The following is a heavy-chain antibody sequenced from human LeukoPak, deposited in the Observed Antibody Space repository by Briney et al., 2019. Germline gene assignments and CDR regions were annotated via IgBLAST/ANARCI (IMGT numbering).Heavy chain of an antibody. CDR1: GFTFSSYG. CDR3: ANLGSGDIVVVPAAIDAFDI. CDR2: IRYDGSNK. J-gene: IGHJ3*02. D-gene: IGHD2-2*02. Sequence: PGGSLRLSCAASGFTFSSYGMHWVRQAPGKGLEWVAFIRYDGSNKYYADSVKGRFTISRDNSKNTLYLQMNSLRAEDTAVYYCANLGSGDIVVVPAAIDAFDIWGQGTMVTVSS. V-gene: IGHV3-30*02.